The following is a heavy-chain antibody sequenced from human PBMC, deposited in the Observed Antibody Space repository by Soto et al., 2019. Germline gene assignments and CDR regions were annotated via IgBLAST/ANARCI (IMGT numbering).Heavy chain of an antibody. D-gene: IGHD3-10*01. J-gene: IGHJ5*02. V-gene: IGHV4-31*03. CDR3: AGGSNMVRGVIITTWFDP. CDR2: ISSIGST. Sequence: SETLSLTCTVSGGSISSGGYYWSWIRQFPGKGLEWIGYISSIGSTYYNPSLGSRLSISVDTSKDQFSLRLSSVTAADTAIYYCAGGSNMVRGVIITTWFDPWDQGTQVTVSS. CDR1: GGSISSGGYY.